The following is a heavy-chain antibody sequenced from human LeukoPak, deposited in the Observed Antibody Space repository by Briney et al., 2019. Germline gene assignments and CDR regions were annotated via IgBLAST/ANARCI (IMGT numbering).Heavy chain of an antibody. J-gene: IGHJ4*02. CDR2: MNPNSGNT. CDR1: GYTFTSYD. V-gene: IGHV1-8*01. Sequence: ASVKVSCKASGYTFTSYDINWVRQATGQGLEWMGWMNPNSGNTGYAQKFQGRVTMTRNTSISTAYMELSSLRSEDTAVYYCARAQYDFWSGYASFDYWGQGTLVTVSS. D-gene: IGHD3-3*01. CDR3: ARAQYDFWSGYASFDY.